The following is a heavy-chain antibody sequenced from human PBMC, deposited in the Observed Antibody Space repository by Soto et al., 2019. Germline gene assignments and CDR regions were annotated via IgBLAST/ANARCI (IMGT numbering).Heavy chain of an antibody. D-gene: IGHD3-22*01. CDR1: GYSFAGYW. Sequence: GESLKISCRGSGYSFAGYWITWVRQKPGKGLEWMGRIDPSDSQTYYSPSFRGHVTISVTKSITTVFLQWSSLRASDTAMYYCARQIYDSDTGPNFQYYFDSWGQGTPVTVS. CDR3: ARQIYDSDTGPNFQYYFDS. V-gene: IGHV5-10-1*01. J-gene: IGHJ4*02. CDR2: IDPSDSQT.